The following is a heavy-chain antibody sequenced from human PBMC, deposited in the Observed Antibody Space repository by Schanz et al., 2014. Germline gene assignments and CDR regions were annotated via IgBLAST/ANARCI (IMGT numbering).Heavy chain of an antibody. D-gene: IGHD6-13*01. CDR3: VSQTGSPNY. CDR2: VSSSSSYT. V-gene: IGHV3-11*06. J-gene: IGHJ4*02. Sequence: VQLVESGGDLVQPGRSLRLSCAASGFTFSDYYMSWIRQAPGKGLEWVSYVSSSSSYTHYADSVKGRFTISRDNAKRSLFLQMNSLRVEDTAVYFCVSQTGSPNYWGQGTLVTVSS. CDR1: GFTFSDYY.